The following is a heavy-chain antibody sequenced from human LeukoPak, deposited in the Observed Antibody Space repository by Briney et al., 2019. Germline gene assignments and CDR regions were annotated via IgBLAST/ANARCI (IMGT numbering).Heavy chain of an antibody. V-gene: IGHV3-23*01. CDR3: ARDKVGIIHY. D-gene: IGHD2-21*01. CDR2: ISGSGGST. J-gene: IGHJ4*02. CDR1: GFTFSSYA. Sequence: PGGSLRLSCAASGFTFSSYAMSSVRPAPGKGLEWVSAISGSGGSTSYEDSVKGRFPISRDNSKNTLYLQMNSLRAEDTAVYYCARDKVGIIHYWGQGTLVTVSS.